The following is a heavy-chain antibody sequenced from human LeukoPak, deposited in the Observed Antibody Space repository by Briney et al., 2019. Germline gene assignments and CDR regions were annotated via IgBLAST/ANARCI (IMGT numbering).Heavy chain of an antibody. D-gene: IGHD6-25*01. CDR1: GYTFTDYY. CDR2: MNLNGGGT. J-gene: IGHJ4*02. CDR3: ARGNLAAARHS. Sequence: GASVKVSCKASGYTFTDYYIHWVRQAPGQGFEWMGWMNLNGGGTRYAQKFQGRVTMTRDTSIRTAYMELSRLRSDDTDVYYCARGNLAAARHSWGQGTLVTVSS. V-gene: IGHV1-2*02.